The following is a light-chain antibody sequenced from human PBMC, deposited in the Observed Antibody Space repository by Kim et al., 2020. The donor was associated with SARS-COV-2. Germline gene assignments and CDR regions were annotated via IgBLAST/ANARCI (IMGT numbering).Light chain of an antibody. CDR3: QVWDSSSDHPHWV. CDR1: NIGSKS. CDR2: YDS. V-gene: IGLV3-21*04. Sequence: SHELTQPPSVSVAPGKTARITCGGNNIGSKSVHWYQQKPGQAPVLVIYYDSDRPSGIPERFSGSNSGNTATLTISRVEAGDEADYYCQVWDSSSDHPHWVFGGGTQLTVL. J-gene: IGLJ3*02.